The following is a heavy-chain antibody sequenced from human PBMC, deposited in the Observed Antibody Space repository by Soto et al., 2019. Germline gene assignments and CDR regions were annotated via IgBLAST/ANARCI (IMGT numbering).Heavy chain of an antibody. J-gene: IGHJ5*02. V-gene: IGHV4-39*01. CDR3: ARHTRNQFDP. CDR1: GDSMTSSSYY. Sequence: QLQLQESGPGLVKPSETLSLTCTVSGDSMTSSSYYWGWIRQPPGKGLEWIGSIYYSERTSYNSGSTYSGPSLKSRVTISGATSQSQFSLKLSSVTAADTAVYYCARHTRNQFDPWGQGTLVTVAS. CDR2: IYYSERT.